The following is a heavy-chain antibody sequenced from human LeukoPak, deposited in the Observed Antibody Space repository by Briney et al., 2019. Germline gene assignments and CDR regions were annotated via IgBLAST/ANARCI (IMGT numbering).Heavy chain of an antibody. J-gene: IGHJ3*02. V-gene: IGHV3-23*01. Sequence: SAISGSGGSTYYADSVKGRFTISRDNSKNTLYLQMNSLRAEDTAVYYCAKTIAAATHDAFDIWGQGTMVTVSS. CDR3: AKTIAAATHDAFDI. CDR2: ISGSGGST. D-gene: IGHD6-13*01.